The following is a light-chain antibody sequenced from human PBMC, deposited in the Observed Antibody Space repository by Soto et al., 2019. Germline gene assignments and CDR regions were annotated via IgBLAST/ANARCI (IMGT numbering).Light chain of an antibody. CDR3: CSYAGSSIWV. CDR2: EVT. Sequence: QSALTQPASVSGSPGQSITISCTGTTSDVGRYNLVSWYQQHPGKAPKLMIYEVTKWPSGVSNRFSGSKSGNTASLTISGLQAEDEADYYCCSYAGSSIWVFGGGTQLTVL. V-gene: IGLV2-23*02. CDR1: TSDVGRYNL. J-gene: IGLJ7*01.